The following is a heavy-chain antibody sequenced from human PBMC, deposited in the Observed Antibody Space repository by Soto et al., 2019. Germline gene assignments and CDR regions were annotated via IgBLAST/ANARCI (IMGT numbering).Heavy chain of an antibody. CDR2: IRGSTYGGTT. CDR3: SRDGDFYGLDV. D-gene: IGHD3-3*01. J-gene: IGHJ6*02. V-gene: IGHV3-49*04. Sequence: PGGSLRLSCTFSGFTSDDYDYALTWVRQAPGKGLQWLGLIRGSTYGGTTEYAASVKGRFTTSRDDSKGITYLQMNSLKTEDTAVYYCSRDGDFYGLDVWGQGTTVTVS. CDR1: GFTSDDYDYA.